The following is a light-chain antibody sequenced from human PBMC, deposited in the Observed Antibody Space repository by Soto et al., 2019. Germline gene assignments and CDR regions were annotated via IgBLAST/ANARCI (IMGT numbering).Light chain of an antibody. CDR2: EAS. V-gene: IGKV3-11*01. CDR3: QQHINWPLT. Sequence: EMVLTQSPGTLSLSPGERATLSCRASQNVDTNYLALYQQKPGQAPRLLIYEASNRATGIPARFSGSGSGADFTLTISSLEPEDFALYYCQQHINWPLTFGGGTKVDIK. CDR1: QNVDTNY. J-gene: IGKJ4*01.